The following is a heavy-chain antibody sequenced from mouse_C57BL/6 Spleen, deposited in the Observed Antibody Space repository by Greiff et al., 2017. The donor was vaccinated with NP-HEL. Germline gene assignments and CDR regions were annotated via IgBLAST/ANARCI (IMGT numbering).Heavy chain of an antibody. CDR1: GYTFTSYG. CDR3: ARWDYDVWYFDV. J-gene: IGHJ1*03. V-gene: IGHV1-81*01. D-gene: IGHD2-4*01. CDR2: IYPRSGNT. Sequence: QVQLQQSGAELARPGASVKLSCKASGYTFTSYGISWVKQRTGQGLEWIGEIYPRSGNTYYNEKFKGKATLTADKSSSTAYMELRSLTSEDSAVYFCARWDYDVWYFDVWGTGTTVTVSS.